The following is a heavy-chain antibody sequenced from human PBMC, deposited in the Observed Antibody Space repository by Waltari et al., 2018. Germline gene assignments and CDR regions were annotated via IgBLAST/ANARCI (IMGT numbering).Heavy chain of an antibody. CDR1: NFYISNGYY. CDR2: MYYRGTT. CDR3: ARDVEGDGVLYGSPRRFDY. J-gene: IGHJ4*02. D-gene: IGHD3-10*01. V-gene: IGHV4-38-2*02. Sequence: QVQLQESGPGLVKPSETLSLTCAVSNFYISNGYYWGWIRQPPGKGLEWIGSMYYRGTTYYNPSRKGRVTISGDTSKNNLFLNLNSVTAADTAVYYCARDVEGDGVLYGSPRRFDYWGQGILVTVSS.